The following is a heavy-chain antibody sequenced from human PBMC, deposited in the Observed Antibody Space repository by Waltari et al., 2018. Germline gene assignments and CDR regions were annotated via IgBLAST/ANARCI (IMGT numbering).Heavy chain of an antibody. V-gene: IGHV1-69*01. CDR2: ISLKCVTE. Sequence: QVQLVQSVAEVKKTVSSVKVSCKSSGGTFSSYAISWVRQSPGQELVWRGGISLKCVTENYDKKFKRRFTITEEESMSTAYMELSSLRSEDTAVYYCERPPITMIVASMAFDIWGQGTMVTVSS. D-gene: IGHD3-22*01. J-gene: IGHJ3*02. CDR1: GGTFSSYA. CDR3: ERPPITMIVASMAFDI.